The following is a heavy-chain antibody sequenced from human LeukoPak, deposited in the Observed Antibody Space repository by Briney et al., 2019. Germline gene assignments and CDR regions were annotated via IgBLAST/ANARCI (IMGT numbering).Heavy chain of an antibody. Sequence: SVKVSCKASGGTFSSYAISWVRQAPGQGLEWMGGIIPIFGTANYAQKFQGRVTITADESTSTAYLQWSSLKASDTAMYYCARSSCSGGSCYSLEYWGQGTLVTVSS. D-gene: IGHD2-15*01. CDR2: IIPIFGTA. CDR1: GGTFSSYA. CDR3: ARSSCSGGSCYSLEY. J-gene: IGHJ4*02. V-gene: IGHV1-69*13.